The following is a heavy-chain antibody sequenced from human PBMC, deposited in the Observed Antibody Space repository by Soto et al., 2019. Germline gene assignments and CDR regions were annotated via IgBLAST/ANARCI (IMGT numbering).Heavy chain of an antibody. D-gene: IGHD4-4*01. CDR2: IIPIIGII. V-gene: IGHV1-69*08. J-gene: IGHJ5*02. CDR1: GGTFSTYT. Sequence: QVQLVQSGAEVKKPGSSVKVSCKASGGTFSTYTITWVRQAPGQGLEWMGRIIPIIGIINYAQKFQGRVTISADKSTGTAYMELTGLRSDATAVYYCAGDPDSHYNDSHASSYPWGQGTLVTVSS. CDR3: AGDPDSHYNDSHASSYP.